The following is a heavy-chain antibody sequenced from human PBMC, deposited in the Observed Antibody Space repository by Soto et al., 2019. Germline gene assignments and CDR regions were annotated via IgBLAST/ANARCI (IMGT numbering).Heavy chain of an antibody. CDR3: ARDRRIAVAGKIHNWFDP. V-gene: IGHV3-21*01. CDR2: ISSSSSYI. J-gene: IGHJ5*02. D-gene: IGHD6-19*01. Sequence: GSLRLSCAASGFTFSGYSMNWVRQAPGKGLEWVSSISSSSSYIYYADSVKGRFTISRDNAKNSLYLQMNSLRAEDTAVYYCARDRRIAVAGKIHNWFDPWGQGTLVTVSS. CDR1: GFTFSGYS.